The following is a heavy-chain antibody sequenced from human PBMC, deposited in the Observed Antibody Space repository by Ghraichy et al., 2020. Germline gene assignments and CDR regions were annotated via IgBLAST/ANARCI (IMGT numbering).Heavy chain of an antibody. J-gene: IGHJ4*02. Sequence: GESLNISCAASGFTFSSYAMSWVRQAPGKGLEWVSAISGSGGSTYYADSVKGRFTISRDNSKNTLYLQMNSLRAEDTAVYYCAKSKGYCSSTSCSLLGIFDYWGQGTLVTVSS. V-gene: IGHV3-23*01. CDR3: AKSKGYCSSTSCSLLGIFDY. D-gene: IGHD2-2*01. CDR2: ISGSGGST. CDR1: GFTFSSYA.